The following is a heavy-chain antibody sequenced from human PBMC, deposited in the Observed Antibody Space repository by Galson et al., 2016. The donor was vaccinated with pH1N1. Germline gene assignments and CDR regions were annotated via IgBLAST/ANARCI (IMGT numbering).Heavy chain of an antibody. CDR3: ARRYYFDY. CDR2: IDPSXXST. V-gene: IGHV1-46*03. Sequence: SVKVSCKASGYTLSRYYMHWLRQAPGQGLEWMGIIDPSXXSTTYAQKFQGRVTMTHDTATNTVYMELSSLRSDDTAVYYCARRYYFDYWGQGTLVAVSS. CDR1: GYTLSRYY. J-gene: IGHJ4*02.